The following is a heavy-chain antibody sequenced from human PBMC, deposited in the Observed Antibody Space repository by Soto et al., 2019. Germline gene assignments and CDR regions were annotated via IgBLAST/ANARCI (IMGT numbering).Heavy chain of an antibody. J-gene: IGHJ4*02. V-gene: IGHV1-69*12. Sequence: QVQLVQAGAEVKKPGSSVKVSCKASGGTFSSDAISWVRQSPGQGLEWKGGVIPSFGTANYGEKFQGRATMYADECTSTAYTELIRIASASTAVYYCAGVVSGGEHDYYFLRGKGVLVTAS. CDR2: VIPSFGTA. CDR1: GGTFSSDA. D-gene: IGHD2-21*02. CDR3: AGVVSGGEHDYYFL.